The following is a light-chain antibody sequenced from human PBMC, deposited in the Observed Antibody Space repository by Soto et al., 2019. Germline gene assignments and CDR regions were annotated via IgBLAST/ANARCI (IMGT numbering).Light chain of an antibody. CDR3: QQYKSKART. CDR2: KAS. J-gene: IGKJ2*01. V-gene: IGKV1-5*03. CDR1: QSLDRW. Sequence: DIQMTQSPSTLSASVGDRVTITCRASQSLDRWLAWYRQKPGKAPKLLIYKASSLESGVPSRFSGSGSGTEFTLTISSLQPDDFATYYCQQYKSKARTFGQGTKLEIK.